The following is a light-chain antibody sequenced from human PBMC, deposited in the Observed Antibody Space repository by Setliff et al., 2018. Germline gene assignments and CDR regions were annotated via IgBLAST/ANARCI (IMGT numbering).Light chain of an antibody. Sequence: SVLTQPASVSGSPGQSITISCTGTSSDVGDYKYVSWYQQLPGKAPKLIIFEVSNRPSGIPNRFSGSKSGNTASLSISGLQAEDEADYYCSSYTSLSTRVFGTGTKGTV. CDR3: SSYTSLSTRV. CDR1: SSDVGDYKY. CDR2: EVS. V-gene: IGLV2-14*01. J-gene: IGLJ1*01.